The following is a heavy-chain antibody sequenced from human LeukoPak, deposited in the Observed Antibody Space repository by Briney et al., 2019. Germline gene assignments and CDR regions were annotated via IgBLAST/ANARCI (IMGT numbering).Heavy chain of an antibody. CDR1: GGSISSYY. J-gene: IGHJ5*02. V-gene: IGHV4-59*08. CDR3: ARGLRWKLNWFDP. Sequence: SETLSLTCTVSGGSISSYYWSWIRQPPGKGLEWIGYIYYSGSTNYNPSLKSRVTISVDTSKNQFSLKLSSVTAADTAVYYCARGLRWKLNWFDPWGQGTLATVSS. CDR2: IYYSGST. D-gene: IGHD4-23*01.